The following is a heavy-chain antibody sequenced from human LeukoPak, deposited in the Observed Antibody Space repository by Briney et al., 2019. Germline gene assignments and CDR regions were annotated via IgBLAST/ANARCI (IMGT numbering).Heavy chain of an antibody. CDR1: GFTFSSYW. CDR2: INQDGSEK. CDR3: ASLEGIIATAGTPGDY. V-gene: IGHV3-7*01. D-gene: IGHD6-13*01. J-gene: IGHJ4*02. Sequence: GGSLRLSCAASGFTFSSYWMNWVRQAPGKGLEWVANINQDGSEKYYVDSVKGRFTISRDNAKNSLYLQTNSLRAEDTAVYYCASLEGIIATAGTPGDYWGQGTLVTVSS.